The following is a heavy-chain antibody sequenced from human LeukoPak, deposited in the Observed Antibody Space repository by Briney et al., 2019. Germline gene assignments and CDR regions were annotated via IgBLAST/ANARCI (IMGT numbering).Heavy chain of an antibody. Sequence: PSETLSLTCNVSDGSITKYYWSWIRQPPGKGLEWLGRIYFSGPSDYSGSSDYNPSLKSRISMSTDASKNQLSLKLKSVTAADTAVYYCARNYFDSGGYYSYYFGSWGQGTLVTVSS. V-gene: IGHV4-59*08. CDR1: DGSITKYY. CDR2: IYFSGPSDYSGSS. D-gene: IGHD3-22*01. J-gene: IGHJ4*02. CDR3: ARNYFDSGGYYSYYFGS.